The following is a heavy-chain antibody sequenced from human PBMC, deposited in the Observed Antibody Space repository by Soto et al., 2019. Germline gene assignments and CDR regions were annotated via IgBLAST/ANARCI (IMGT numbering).Heavy chain of an antibody. CDR1: GFTFSNYW. CDR2: INGDGRVS. Sequence: EVQLVESGGGLVQPGGSLRLSCAASGFTFSNYWMYWVRQAPGKGLEWVSRINGDGRVSIYADSVKGRLTISRDNVKNTLYLQMDRMRAEDTAVYYCARGDCVSGTCYSLAGSFYYYMDVWGKGTTVTVFS. CDR3: ARGDCVSGTCYSLAGSFYYYMDV. D-gene: IGHD2-15*01. J-gene: IGHJ6*03. V-gene: IGHV3-74*02.